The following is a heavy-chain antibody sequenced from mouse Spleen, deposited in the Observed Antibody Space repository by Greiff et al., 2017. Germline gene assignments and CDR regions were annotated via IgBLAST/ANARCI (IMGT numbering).Heavy chain of an antibody. CDR2: IYPGDGDT. CDR1: GYAFSSSW. Sequence: LVESGPELVKPGASVKISCKASGYAFSSSWMNWVKQRPGKGLEWIGRIYPGDGDTNYNGKFKGKATLTADKSSSTAYMQLSSLTSEDSAVYFCAREGYYYGSSYYWYFDVWGAGTTVTVSS. V-gene: IGHV1-82*01. J-gene: IGHJ1*01. CDR3: AREGYYYGSSYYWYFDV. D-gene: IGHD1-1*01.